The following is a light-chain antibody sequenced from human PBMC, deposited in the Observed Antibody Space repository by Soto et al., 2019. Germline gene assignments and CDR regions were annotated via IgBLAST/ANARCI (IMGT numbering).Light chain of an antibody. V-gene: IGKV3-20*01. CDR3: QQYGRSPMFT. Sequence: EIVLTQSPGTLSLSPGERATLSCRASQSVSSNYLAWYQQKPGQAPRLLIYGASRGAAGIPDRFSGSGSGTAFTLPISRLEPEDFAVNFCQQYGRSPMFTFGQGTKLEVK. CDR1: QSVSSNY. CDR2: GAS. J-gene: IGKJ2*01.